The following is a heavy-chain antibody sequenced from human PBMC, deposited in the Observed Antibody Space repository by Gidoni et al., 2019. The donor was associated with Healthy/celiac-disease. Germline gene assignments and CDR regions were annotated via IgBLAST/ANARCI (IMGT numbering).Heavy chain of an antibody. CDR3: ARATYYYDSSGYYYIY. CDR1: GFTVSSNY. D-gene: IGHD3-22*01. CDR2: IYSGGST. Sequence: EVQLVESGGGLVQPGGSLRLSCAASGFTVSSNYMSWVRQAPGKGLEWVSVIYSGGSTSYEDSVKGRFTISRHNSKNTLYLQMNSLRAEDTAVYYCARATYYYDSSGYYYIYWGQGTLVTVSS. J-gene: IGHJ4*02. V-gene: IGHV3-53*04.